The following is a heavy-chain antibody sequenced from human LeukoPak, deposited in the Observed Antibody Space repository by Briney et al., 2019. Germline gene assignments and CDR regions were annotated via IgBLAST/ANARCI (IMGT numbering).Heavy chain of an antibody. Sequence: SETLSLTCTVSGGSISSYYWSWIRQPPGKGLEWIGYIYYSGSTNYNPSLKSRVTMSVDTSKNQFSLKLSSVTAADTAVYYCARGSEYYYDSSPDRPHYFGYWGQGTLVTVSS. CDR2: IYYSGST. D-gene: IGHD3-22*01. V-gene: IGHV4-59*12. CDR3: ARGSEYYYDSSPDRPHYFGY. J-gene: IGHJ4*02. CDR1: GGSISSYY.